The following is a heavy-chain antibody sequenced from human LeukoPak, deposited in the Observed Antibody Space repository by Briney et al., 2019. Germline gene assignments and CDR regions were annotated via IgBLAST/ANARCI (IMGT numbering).Heavy chain of an antibody. CDR2: INHSGST. Sequence: SETLSLTWAVYGGSFSGYYWSWIRQPPGKGLEWIGEINHSGSTNYNPSLKSRVTISVDTSKNQFSLKLSSVTAADTAVYYCARVMPYKRRFGESIPFDYWGQGTLVTVSS. D-gene: IGHD3-10*01. V-gene: IGHV4-34*01. J-gene: IGHJ4*02. CDR1: GGSFSGYY. CDR3: ARVMPYKRRFGESIPFDY.